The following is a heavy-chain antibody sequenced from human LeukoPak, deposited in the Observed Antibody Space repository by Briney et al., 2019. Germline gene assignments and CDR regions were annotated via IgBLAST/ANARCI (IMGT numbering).Heavy chain of an antibody. CDR3: ARDPGDTDWYNFDF. CDR2: IHSGGST. V-gene: IGHV4-59*11. CDR1: GGSLSGHF. Sequence: SETLSLTCTVSGGSLSGHFWSWSRRPPGKGLENIGYIHSGGSTNYNPSYKSRVIVSLEMSKNQFSLSLSSVTAADTAVYYCARDPGDTDWYNFDFWGQGILVTVSS. D-gene: IGHD3-9*01. J-gene: IGHJ4*02.